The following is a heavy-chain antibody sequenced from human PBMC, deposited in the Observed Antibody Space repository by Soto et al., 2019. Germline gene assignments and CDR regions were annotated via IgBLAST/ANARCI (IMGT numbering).Heavy chain of an antibody. CDR2: ISAYNGNT. D-gene: IGHD4-17*01. V-gene: IGHV1-18*04. CDR1: CYTFTSYG. CDR3: ARDRGDDYGDYVAFDI. Sequence: ASVKVSYEASCYTFTSYGISWVRQAPGQGLEWMGWISAYNGNTNYAQKLQGRVTMTTDTSTSTAYMELRSLRSDDTAVYYCARDRGDDYGDYVAFDIWGQGTMVTVSS. J-gene: IGHJ3*02.